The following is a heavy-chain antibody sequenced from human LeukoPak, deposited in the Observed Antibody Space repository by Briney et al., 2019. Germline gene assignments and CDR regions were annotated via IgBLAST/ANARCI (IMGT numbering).Heavy chain of an antibody. Sequence: ASETLSLTCAFYGGSFTGYSWSWIRQSPGKGLEWIGLVNHGGSTNYNPSLKSRVTISVDTSKNQYSLKLSSVTAADTAVYYCARGGGYSSGWFGWFDPWGQGTLVTVSS. CDR1: GGSFTGYS. J-gene: IGHJ5*02. D-gene: IGHD6-19*01. V-gene: IGHV4-34*01. CDR2: VNHGGST. CDR3: ARGGGYSSGWFGWFDP.